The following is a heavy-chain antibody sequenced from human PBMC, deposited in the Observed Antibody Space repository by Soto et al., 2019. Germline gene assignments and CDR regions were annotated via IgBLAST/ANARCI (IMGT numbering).Heavy chain of an antibody. D-gene: IGHD1-26*01. J-gene: IGHJ4*02. V-gene: IGHV3-15*07. Sequence: EVQLVESGGGLVKPGGSLNPQVQAPGLPISAAWLNWVRQAPGKGLEWVGRIKTKTQGETTDYAAPVKGRFTISRDDSENTLSLHMNSLKIEDTAVYYCTTGSVEGYWGQGTLVTVSS. CDR3: TTGSVEGY. CDR2: IKTKTQGETT. CDR1: GLPISAAW.